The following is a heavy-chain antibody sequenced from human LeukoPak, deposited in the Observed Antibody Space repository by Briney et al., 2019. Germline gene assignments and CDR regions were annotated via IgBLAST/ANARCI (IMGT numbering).Heavy chain of an antibody. V-gene: IGHV3-7*01. CDR1: GFTLSSYW. J-gene: IGHJ6*02. CDR3: ARDPTFWSGYYGTYYYYGMDV. Sequence: GGSLRLSCAASGFTLSSYWMSWVRQAPGKGLEWVANIKQDGSEKYYVDSVKGRFTISRDNAKNSLYLQMNSLRAEDTAVYYCARDPTFWSGYYGTYYYYGMDVWGQGTTVTVSS. D-gene: IGHD3-3*01. CDR2: IKQDGSEK.